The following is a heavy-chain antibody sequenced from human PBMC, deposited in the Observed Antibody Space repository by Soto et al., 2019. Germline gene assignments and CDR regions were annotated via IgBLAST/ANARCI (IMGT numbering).Heavy chain of an antibody. V-gene: IGHV3-7*03. Sequence: PGGSLRLSWAASGFTLGNYWRSWVSQAPGKGVEWVANIKQDGSEKYYVDSVKGRFTISRDNAKNSLYLQMNSLRSEDTAVYYCARGTYYDFWSGYYTDAFDIWGQGTMVTVSS. CDR2: IKQDGSEK. CDR3: ARGTYYDFWSGYYTDAFDI. CDR1: GFTLGNYW. D-gene: IGHD3-3*01. J-gene: IGHJ3*02.